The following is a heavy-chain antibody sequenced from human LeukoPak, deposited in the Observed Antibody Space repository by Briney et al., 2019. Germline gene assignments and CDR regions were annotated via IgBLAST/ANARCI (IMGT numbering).Heavy chain of an antibody. CDR2: INPSGGST. Sequence: ASVKVSCKASGYTFTSYYMHWVRQAPGQGLEWMGIINPSGGSTSYAQKFQGRVTMNRDTSTSTVYMELSSLRSEDTAVYYCAREARNFAFDIWGQGTMVTVSS. J-gene: IGHJ3*02. V-gene: IGHV1-46*03. CDR3: AREARNFAFDI. CDR1: GYTFTSYY. D-gene: IGHD1-14*01.